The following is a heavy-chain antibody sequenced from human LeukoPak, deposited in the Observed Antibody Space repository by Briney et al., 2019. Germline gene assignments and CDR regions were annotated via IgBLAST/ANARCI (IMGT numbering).Heavy chain of an antibody. V-gene: IGHV3-23*01. J-gene: IGHJ4*02. D-gene: IGHD3-22*01. CDR1: GFTFSSYA. CDR3: AEGHSDSSGYPFLLDY. CDR2: ISASGGST. Sequence: GGSLRLSCAASGFTFSSYAMSWVRQAPGKGLEWVSAISASGGSTYYADSVKGRFTISRDNSKNTLYLQMNSLRAEDTAVYYCAEGHSDSSGYPFLLDYWGQGTLVTVSS.